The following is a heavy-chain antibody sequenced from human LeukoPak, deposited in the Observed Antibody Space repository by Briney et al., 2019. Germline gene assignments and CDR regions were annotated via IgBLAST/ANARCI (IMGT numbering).Heavy chain of an antibody. CDR1: GGSISSYY. D-gene: IGHD6-6*01. Sequence: ASETLSLTCTVSGGSISSYYWSWIRQPPGKGLEWIGYIYYSGSTNYNPSLKSRVTISVDTSKNQFSLKLSSVTAADTAVYYCARDSGFGQLDLAYWGQGTLVTVSS. CDR3: ARDSGFGQLDLAY. J-gene: IGHJ4*02. CDR2: IYYSGST. V-gene: IGHV4-59*01.